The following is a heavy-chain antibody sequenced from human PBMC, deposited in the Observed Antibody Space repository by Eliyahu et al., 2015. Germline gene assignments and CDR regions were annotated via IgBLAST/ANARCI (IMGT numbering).Heavy chain of an antibody. J-gene: IGHJ6*02. V-gene: IGHV1-2*06. Sequence: QVQLVQSGAEVKTRLLDTSSPTIICTGCDRPPGQGLEWMGRINPLSGATNHTQKFQGRVAMTRDTSTSTAYMEIYGLGFDDTATYYCASPSPVVVPAVIDRAGYYYGMDVWGQGTPVIVSS. CDR2: INPLSGAT. CDR3: ASPSPVVVPAVIDRAGYYYGMDV. D-gene: IGHD2-2*02. CDR1: DTSSPTI.